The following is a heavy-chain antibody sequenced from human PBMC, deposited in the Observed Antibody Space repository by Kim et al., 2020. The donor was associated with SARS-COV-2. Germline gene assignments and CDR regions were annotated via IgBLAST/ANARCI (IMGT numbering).Heavy chain of an antibody. Sequence: VKGRFTISRDNAKNSLYLQMNSLRDEDTAVYYCARAKAYYYDSSGYFPDYWGQGTLVTVSS. D-gene: IGHD3-22*01. V-gene: IGHV3-48*02. CDR3: ARAKAYYYDSSGYFPDY. J-gene: IGHJ4*02.